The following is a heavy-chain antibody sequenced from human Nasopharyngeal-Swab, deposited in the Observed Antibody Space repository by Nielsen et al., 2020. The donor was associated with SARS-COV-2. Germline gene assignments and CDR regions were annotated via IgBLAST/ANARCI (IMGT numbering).Heavy chain of an antibody. D-gene: IGHD4-17*01. V-gene: IGHV4-59*01. Sequence: GSLRLSCTVSGGSISSYYWSWIRQPPGKGLEWIGYIYCSGSTNYNPSLKSRVTISVDTSKNQFSLKLSSVTAADTAVYYCARDLLYGDFYYYYGMDVWGQGTTVTVSS. J-gene: IGHJ6*02. CDR3: ARDLLYGDFYYYYGMDV. CDR1: GGSISSYY. CDR2: IYCSGST.